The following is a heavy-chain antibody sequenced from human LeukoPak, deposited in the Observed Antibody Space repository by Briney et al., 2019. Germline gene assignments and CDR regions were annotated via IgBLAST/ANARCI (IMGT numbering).Heavy chain of an antibody. CDR3: ARIPVSGTRDYYYYMDV. V-gene: IGHV3-20*04. J-gene: IGHJ6*03. CDR2: IYWGGGRT. D-gene: IGHD6-19*01. CDR1: GFTFHDSG. Sequence: GGSLRLSCTASGFTFHDSGVNWVRQAPGRGPEWVSGIYWGGGRTGYADSVQGRFTISRGNANNSLFLQMNSLRAEDTAVYYCARIPVSGTRDYYYYMDVWGKGTMVTVSS.